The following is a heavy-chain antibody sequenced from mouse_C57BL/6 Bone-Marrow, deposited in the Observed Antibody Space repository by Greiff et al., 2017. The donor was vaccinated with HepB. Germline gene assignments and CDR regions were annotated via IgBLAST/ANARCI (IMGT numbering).Heavy chain of an antibody. Sequence: QVQLQQSGAELARPGASVKLSCKASGYTFTSYGISWVKQRTGQGLEWIGEIYPRSGTTYYNEKFKGKATLTADNSSSTAYMELRSLTSEDSAVYFCARCDYDEGAWFAYWGQGTLVTVSA. CDR3: ARCDYDEGAWFAY. D-gene: IGHD2-4*01. V-gene: IGHV1-81*01. CDR2: IYPRSGTT. CDR1: GYTFTSYG. J-gene: IGHJ3*01.